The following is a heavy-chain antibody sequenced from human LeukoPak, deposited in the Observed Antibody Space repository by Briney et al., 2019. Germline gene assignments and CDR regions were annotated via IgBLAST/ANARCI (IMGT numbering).Heavy chain of an antibody. D-gene: IGHD3-16*01. CDR1: GFTFSSYA. Sequence: GGSLRLSCAASGFTFSSYAMSWVRQAPGKGLEWVSAISGSGGSTYYADSVKGRFTISRDNARDTLYLQMNSLRVDDTAVYYCARVRGGNWGRGTLVTVSS. J-gene: IGHJ2*01. CDR3: ARVRGGN. V-gene: IGHV3-23*01. CDR2: ISGSGGST.